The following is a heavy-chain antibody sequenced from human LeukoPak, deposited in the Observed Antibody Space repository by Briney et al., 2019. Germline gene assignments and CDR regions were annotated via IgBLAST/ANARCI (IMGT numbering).Heavy chain of an antibody. Sequence: ASVKVSCKASGFTFTGYDINWVRQASGQGLEWMGWMNPNNGNTGYAQKFQGRVTVTRDTSTSTVHMELSGLRSEDTAVYYCARDQEGFDCWGQGTLVTVSS. CDR2: MNPNNGNT. CDR1: GFTFTGYD. CDR3: ARDQEGFDC. J-gene: IGHJ4*02. V-gene: IGHV1-8*01.